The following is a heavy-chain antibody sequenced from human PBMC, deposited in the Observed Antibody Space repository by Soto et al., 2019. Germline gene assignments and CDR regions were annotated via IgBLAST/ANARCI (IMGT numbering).Heavy chain of an antibody. V-gene: IGHV3-30*03. CDR2: ISYDGNTQ. D-gene: IGHD2-2*01. J-gene: IGHJ6*02. CDR3: ATKASRTDTAHNGMDV. CDR1: GFTFNTSG. Sequence: QVQLVESGGGVVQPGRSLRLSCEASGFTFNTSGMHWVRQAPDKRLEWMAVISYDGNTQYYGDSVKGRFTISRDNARSTLYQQMDSLKPEDIAVYYCATKASRTDTAHNGMDVWGQGTTVTVSS.